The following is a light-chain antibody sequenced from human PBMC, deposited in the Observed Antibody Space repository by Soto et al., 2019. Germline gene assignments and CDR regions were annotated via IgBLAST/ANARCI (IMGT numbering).Light chain of an antibody. CDR2: AAS. J-gene: IGKJ1*01. Sequence: DIQMTQSPSSLSASVGDRVTITCRASQSISSYLNWYQQKPWKAPKLLIYAASSLQSGVPSRFSGSGSGTDFTLTISSLQPEDVATYYCQQSYSTPRTFGQGTKVDIK. CDR3: QQSYSTPRT. V-gene: IGKV1-39*01. CDR1: QSISSY.